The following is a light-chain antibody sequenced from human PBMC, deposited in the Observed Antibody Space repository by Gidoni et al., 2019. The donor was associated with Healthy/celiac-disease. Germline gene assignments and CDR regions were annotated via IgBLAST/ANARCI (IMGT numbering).Light chain of an antibody. Sequence: EIVLTQSPGTLSLSPGERATLSCRASQSVSSSYLAWYQQKPGQAPRLLIYGASSRATGIPDRCSCSGSGTDFTLTISRREPEDFAVYYCQQYGSSPLTFGGGTKVEIK. CDR3: QQYGSSPLT. J-gene: IGKJ4*01. CDR1: QSVSSSY. V-gene: IGKV3-20*01. CDR2: GAS.